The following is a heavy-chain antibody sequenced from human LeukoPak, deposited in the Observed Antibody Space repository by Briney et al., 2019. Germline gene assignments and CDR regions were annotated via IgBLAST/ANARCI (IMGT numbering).Heavy chain of an antibody. J-gene: IGHJ3*02. V-gene: IGHV3-21*01. D-gene: IGHD3-10*01. Sequence: GGSLRLSCAASGFTFSSYSMNWVRQAPGKGLEWVSSISSSSSYIYYADSVKGRFTISRDNAKNSLYLQMNSLRAEDTAVYYCTRNASGSYYSDAFDIWGQGTMVTVSS. CDR3: TRNASGSYYSDAFDI. CDR1: GFTFSSYS. CDR2: ISSSSSYI.